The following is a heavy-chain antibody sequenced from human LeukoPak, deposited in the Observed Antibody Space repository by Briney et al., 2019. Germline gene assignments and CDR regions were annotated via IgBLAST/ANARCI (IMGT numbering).Heavy chain of an antibody. J-gene: IGHJ4*02. D-gene: IGHD6-19*01. CDR3: ARDGRPRYKIAVAGMTEGPDFDY. Sequence: GASVKVSCKASGYTFTGYYMHWVRQAPGHGLEWMGWINPDSGGTNYAQRFQGRVTMTRDTSTSTVYMELSSLRSEDTAVYYCARDGRPRYKIAVAGMTEGPDFDYWGQGTLVTVSS. CDR1: GYTFTGYY. CDR2: INPDSGGT. V-gene: IGHV1-2*02.